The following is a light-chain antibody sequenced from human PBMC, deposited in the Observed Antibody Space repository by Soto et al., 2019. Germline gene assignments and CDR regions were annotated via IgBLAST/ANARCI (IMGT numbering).Light chain of an antibody. V-gene: IGKV3-11*01. CDR2: DVS. CDR3: QQRSNWPRT. CDR1: QSVSSN. Sequence: EIVLTQSPGTLSLSPGERATLSCRASQSVSSNSLAWFQLKPGQAPRLLIYDVSNRATGIPARFSGSGSGTDFTLTISSLEPEDFAVYYCQQRSNWPRTFGQGTKVDIK. J-gene: IGKJ1*01.